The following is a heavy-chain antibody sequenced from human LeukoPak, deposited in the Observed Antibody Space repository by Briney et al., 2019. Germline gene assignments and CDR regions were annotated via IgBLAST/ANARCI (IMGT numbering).Heavy chain of an antibody. J-gene: IGHJ4*02. D-gene: IGHD1-1*01. CDR1: GYTFTGYY. CDR3: ARETSLEGFDY. Sequence: GASVQVSCKASGYTFTGYYMHWVRQAPGQGLEWMGWINPNSGGTNYAQKFQGRVTMTRDTSISTAYMELSRLRSDDTAVYCCARETSLEGFDYWGQGTLVTVSS. CDR2: INPNSGGT. V-gene: IGHV1-2*02.